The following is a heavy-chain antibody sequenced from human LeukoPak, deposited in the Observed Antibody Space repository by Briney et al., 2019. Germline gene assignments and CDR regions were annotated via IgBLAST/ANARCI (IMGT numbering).Heavy chain of an antibody. CDR1: GFAFNNFW. V-gene: IGHV3-7*01. Sequence: PGGSLRLSCAASGFAFNNFWMTWIRQAPGKGLEWVGSISKDGTHRQYADSLRGRFTISRDNAKNLLYLQMSSLRADDTAMYYCAKNSGYYRLDSWGQSTLVIVSS. J-gene: IGHJ4*02. D-gene: IGHD5-12*01. CDR3: AKNSGYYRLDS. CDR2: ISKDGTHR.